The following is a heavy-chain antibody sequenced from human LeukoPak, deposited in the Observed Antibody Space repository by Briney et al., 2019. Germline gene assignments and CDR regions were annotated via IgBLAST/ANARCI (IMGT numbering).Heavy chain of an antibody. D-gene: IGHD4-17*01. Sequence: PGGSLRLSCASSGFTFDDYGMSWVRQAPGKGLEWVSGINWYGGSTGYADSVKGRFTISRDNAKNSLYLQMNSLRAEDTALYYCARDISYDYGDYARIGPFDYWGQGTLVTVSS. J-gene: IGHJ4*02. V-gene: IGHV3-20*04. CDR3: ARDISYDYGDYARIGPFDY. CDR1: GFTFDDYG. CDR2: INWYGGST.